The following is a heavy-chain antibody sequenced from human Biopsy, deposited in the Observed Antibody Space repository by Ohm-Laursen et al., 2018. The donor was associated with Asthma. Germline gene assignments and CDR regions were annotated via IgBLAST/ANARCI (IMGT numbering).Heavy chain of an antibody. CDR2: VNTGNGDT. D-gene: IGHD3-9*01. Sequence: ASVKVSCKASGYNFISFAIHWVRQAPGQRLERMGWVNTGNGDTKYSQKFQSRVTITRDTSASTAYMELRSLRSEDTATYYCARTYYDFLTGQVKDVFGVWGQGTMVTVSS. CDR3: ARTYYDFLTGQVKDVFGV. J-gene: IGHJ3*01. V-gene: IGHV1-3*04. CDR1: GYNFISFA.